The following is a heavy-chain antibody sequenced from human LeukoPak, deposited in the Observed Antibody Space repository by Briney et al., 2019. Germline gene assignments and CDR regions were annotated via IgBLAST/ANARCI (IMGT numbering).Heavy chain of an antibody. D-gene: IGHD1-26*01. CDR2: MNPNSANT. V-gene: IGHV1-8*01. J-gene: IGHJ6*02. CDR3: AAPFGAPSGSYESPLYYYYGMDV. Sequence: GASVKVSCKASGYTFTSYDINWVRQATGQGLEWMGWMNPNSANTGYAQKFQGRVTMTRNTSISTAYMELSSLRSEDTAVYYCAAPFGAPSGSYESPLYYYYGMDVWGQGTTVTVSS. CDR1: GYTFTSYD.